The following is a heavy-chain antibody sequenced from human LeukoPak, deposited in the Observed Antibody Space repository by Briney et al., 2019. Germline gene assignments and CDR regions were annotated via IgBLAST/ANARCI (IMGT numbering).Heavy chain of an antibody. J-gene: IGHJ4*02. CDR1: GFTFSSYS. CDR2: ISSSSSTI. D-gene: IGHD3-3*01. V-gene: IGHV3-48*01. Sequence: PGGSLRLSCAASGFTFSSYSMNWVRQAPGKGLEWVSYISSSSSTIYSADPVKGRFTISRDNAKNSLYLQMNSLRAEDTAVYYCARSVKRYRWSGYYYFDYWGQGTLVTVSS. CDR3: ARSVKRYRWSGYYYFDY.